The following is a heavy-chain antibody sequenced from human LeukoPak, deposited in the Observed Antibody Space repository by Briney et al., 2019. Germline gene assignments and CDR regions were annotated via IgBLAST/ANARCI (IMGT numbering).Heavy chain of an antibody. V-gene: IGHV3-11*01. CDR1: GFTFSDYY. CDR2: ISSSGSTI. D-gene: IGHD2-21*02. CDR3: ARDPCRGGDCYRGAFDI. J-gene: IGHJ3*02. Sequence: GGSLRLSCAASGFTFSDYYMSWIRQAPGKGLEWVSYISSSGSTIYYADSVKGRFTISRDNAKNSLYLQMNSLRAEDTAVYYCARDPCRGGDCYRGAFDIWGQGTMVTVSS.